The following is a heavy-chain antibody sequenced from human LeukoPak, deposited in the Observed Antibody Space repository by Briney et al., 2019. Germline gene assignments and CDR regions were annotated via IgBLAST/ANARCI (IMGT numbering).Heavy chain of an antibody. V-gene: IGHV3-53*01. CDR2: IYSGGST. J-gene: IGHJ4*02. Sequence: GGSLRLSCAASGFTVSSNYMNWVRQAPGKGLEWVSVIYSGGSTYYADSVKGRFTISRDNSKNTLYLQMNSLRAEDTAVYYCARVLGYCTDGICPQFDCWGQGTLVTVSS. D-gene: IGHD2-15*01. CDR3: ARVLGYCTDGICPQFDC. CDR1: GFTVSSNY.